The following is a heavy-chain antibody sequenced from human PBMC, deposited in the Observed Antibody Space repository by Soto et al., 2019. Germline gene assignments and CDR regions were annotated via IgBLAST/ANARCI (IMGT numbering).Heavy chain of an antibody. CDR2: ISYDGSNK. Sequence: QVQLVESGGGVVQPGRSLRLSCAASGFTFSSYAMRWVRQAPGKGLEWVAVISYDGSNKYYADSVKGRFTISRDNSKNTLYLQMNSLRAEDTAVYYCARDGGAYSSGWWYFDYWGQGTLVTVSS. V-gene: IGHV3-30-3*01. J-gene: IGHJ4*02. D-gene: IGHD6-19*01. CDR3: ARDGGAYSSGWWYFDY. CDR1: GFTFSSYA.